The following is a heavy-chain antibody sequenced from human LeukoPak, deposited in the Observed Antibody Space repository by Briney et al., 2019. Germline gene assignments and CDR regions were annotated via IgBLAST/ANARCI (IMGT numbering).Heavy chain of an antibody. CDR2: IYYSGNT. Sequence: SETLSLTCTVSGGSISSDNYYWGWIRQPPGKGLEWIGNIYYSGNTYCNPSLKSRVTMSVDTSKNQFSLKLSSVTAADTAVYYCARLRYGSSGYYGSNYYYYMDVWGKGTTVTVSS. V-gene: IGHV4-39*01. J-gene: IGHJ6*03. D-gene: IGHD3-22*01. CDR1: GGSISSDNYY. CDR3: ARLRYGSSGYYGSNYYYYMDV.